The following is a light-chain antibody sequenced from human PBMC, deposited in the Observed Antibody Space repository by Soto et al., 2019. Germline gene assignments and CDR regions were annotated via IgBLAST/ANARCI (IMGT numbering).Light chain of an antibody. V-gene: IGKV3-20*01. J-gene: IGKJ1*01. CDR1: QSVSSSY. CDR2: GAS. CDR3: QQYGRSPWT. Sequence: EIVLTQSPGTLSLSPGERATLSCRASQSVSSSYLAWYQQKPGQAPRLLIYGASSRASGIPDRFSGSGSGTDFTLTISRLEPEDCGVYYCQQYGRSPWTFGQGTKVEIK.